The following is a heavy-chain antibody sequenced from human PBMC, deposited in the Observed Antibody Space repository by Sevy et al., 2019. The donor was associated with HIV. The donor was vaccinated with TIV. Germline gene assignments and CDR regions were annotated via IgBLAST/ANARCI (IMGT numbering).Heavy chain of an antibody. V-gene: IGHV3-23*01. CDR2: FCFGGSTI. Sequence: GGSLRLSCAASGFTFSIYTMSWVRQAPGKGLEWVSTFCFGGSTIHYADSVKGRFTISRDNSKNTLYLQMNSLRADDTGGYYWARGGWTVPHDYLGQGTLVTVSS. CDR3: ARGGWTVPHDY. J-gene: IGHJ4*02. CDR1: GFTFSIYT. D-gene: IGHD2-15*01.